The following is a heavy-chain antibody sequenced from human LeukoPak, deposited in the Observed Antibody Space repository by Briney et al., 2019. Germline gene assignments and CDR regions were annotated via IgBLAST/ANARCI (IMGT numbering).Heavy chain of an antibody. CDR1: GLTVSSNY. V-gene: IGHV3-53*01. CDR3: ARSMRVSWIQMWFDI. D-gene: IGHD5-18*01. J-gene: IGHJ3*02. CDR2: IYSGGTT. Sequence: GRSLRLSCAAAGLTVSSNYMSWVRQAPRKWLEWDSVIYSGGTTYYADSVKGRFTIYRDNSKNTLYLQMDSLRAEDTAVYYCARSMRVSWIQMWFDIWGQGTMVTVSS.